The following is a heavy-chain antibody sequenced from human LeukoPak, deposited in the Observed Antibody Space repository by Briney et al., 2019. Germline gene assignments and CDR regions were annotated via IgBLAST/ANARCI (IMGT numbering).Heavy chain of an antibody. Sequence: GGSLRLSCAGSGFTFSDSWTNWVRQTPGEGLEWVANIKGDGTEKYYMDSVKGRFTISGDNGKKSMYLQMNNLRAEDTAVYFCTRGHYSAVHYWGLGTLVTVSS. J-gene: IGHJ4*02. D-gene: IGHD1-26*01. CDR3: TRGHYSAVHY. CDR2: IKGDGTEK. CDR1: GFTFSDSW. V-gene: IGHV3-7*01.